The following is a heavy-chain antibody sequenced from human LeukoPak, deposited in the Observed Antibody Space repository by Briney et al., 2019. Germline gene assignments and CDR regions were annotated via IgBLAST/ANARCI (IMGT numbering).Heavy chain of an antibody. J-gene: IGHJ4*02. D-gene: IGHD3-22*01. CDR3: ARVTGYVIEDYFDY. Sequence: SETLSLTCTVSGGSISSYYWSWIRQPPGKGLEWIGYIYYSGSTNYNPSLKSRVTISVDTSKNQFSLKLRSVTAADTAVYYCARVTGYVIEDYFDYWAREPWSPSPQ. CDR1: GGSISSYY. V-gene: IGHV4-59*01. CDR2: IYYSGST.